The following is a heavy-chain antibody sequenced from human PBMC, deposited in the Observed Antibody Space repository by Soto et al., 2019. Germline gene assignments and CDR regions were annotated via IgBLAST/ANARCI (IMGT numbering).Heavy chain of an antibody. Sequence: SETLSLTCTVSGGSISSSSYYWGWIRQPPGKGLEWIGSIYYSGSTYYNPSLKSRVTISVDTSKNQFSLKLSSVTAADTAVYYCARTTVTPYGDYWGQGTLVTVSS. D-gene: IGHD4-17*01. CDR1: GGSISSSSYY. CDR2: IYYSGST. CDR3: ARTTVTPYGDY. V-gene: IGHV4-39*01. J-gene: IGHJ4*02.